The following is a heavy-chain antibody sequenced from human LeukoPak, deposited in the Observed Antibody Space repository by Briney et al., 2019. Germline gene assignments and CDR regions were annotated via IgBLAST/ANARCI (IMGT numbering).Heavy chain of an antibody. D-gene: IGHD3-10*01. V-gene: IGHV4-39*07. CDR2: IYYSGST. CDR1: GGSISSSSYY. Sequence: SETLSLTCTVSGGSISSSSYYWGWIRQPPGKGLEWIGSIYYSGSTYYNPSLKSRVTISVDTSKNQFSLKLSSVTAADTAVYYCAREDYGSGVIGYWGQGTLVTVSS. J-gene: IGHJ4*02. CDR3: AREDYGSGVIGY.